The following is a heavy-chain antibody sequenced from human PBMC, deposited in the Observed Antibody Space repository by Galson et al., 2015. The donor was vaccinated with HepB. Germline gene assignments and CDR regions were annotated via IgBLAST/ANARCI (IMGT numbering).Heavy chain of an antibody. CDR1: GGTFNTLT. CDR3: ARVLSGSYGWFAP. V-gene: IGHV1-69*02. Sequence: SVKVSCKVSGGTFNTLTFTWVRQAPGQGLEWMGRIIPLLGITNYTQKVQGRVTITADKSTRTVYMELRSLRSEDTAVYYCARVLSGSYGWFAPWGQGTLVTVSA. D-gene: IGHD1-26*01. CDR2: IIPLLGIT. J-gene: IGHJ5*02.